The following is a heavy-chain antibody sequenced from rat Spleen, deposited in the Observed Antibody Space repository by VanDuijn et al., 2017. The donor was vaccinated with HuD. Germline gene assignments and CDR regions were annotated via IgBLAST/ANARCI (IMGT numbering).Heavy chain of an antibody. CDR3: AKGVYYGLFHYFDY. J-gene: IGHJ2*01. V-gene: IGHV5S13*01. Sequence: EVQLVESGGGLVQPGRSLKLSCAASGFTYSNYVMAWVRQAPTKGLEWVASISTGGGNTYYRDSVKGRFTISRDNAKNTLYLQMDSLRSEDTATYYCAKGVYYGLFHYFDYWGQGVMVTVSS. CDR1: GFTYSNYV. D-gene: IGHD1-6*01. CDR2: ISTGGGNT.